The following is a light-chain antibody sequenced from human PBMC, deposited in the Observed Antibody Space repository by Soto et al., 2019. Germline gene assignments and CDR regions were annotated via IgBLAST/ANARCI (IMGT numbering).Light chain of an antibody. CDR1: QSLLHSNGYNY. V-gene: IGKV2-28*01. CDR3: MQALQTWT. CDR2: LGS. J-gene: IGKJ1*01. Sequence: DIVMTQSPLSLPVTPGEPASISCRSSQSLLHSNGYNYLDWYLQKPGQSPQLLIYLGSNRASGVPDRFSGRGSGTDFTLKISRVEAVDVGVYYCMQALQTWTFGQGAKGEIK.